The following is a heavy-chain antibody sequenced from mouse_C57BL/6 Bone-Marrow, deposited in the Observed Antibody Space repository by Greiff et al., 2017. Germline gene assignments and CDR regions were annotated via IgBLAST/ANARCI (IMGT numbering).Heavy chain of an antibody. D-gene: IGHD1-1*01. Sequence: EVQLQESGAELVRPGASVKLSCTASGFNIKDDYMHWVKQRPEQGLEWIGWIDPENGDTEYASKFQGKATITADTSSNTAYLQLSRLTSEDTVVYYCTTGGTTVVAPYYFDYWGQGTTLTVSS. V-gene: IGHV14-4*01. CDR1: GFNIKDDY. J-gene: IGHJ2*01. CDR3: TTGGTTVVAPYYFDY. CDR2: IDPENGDT.